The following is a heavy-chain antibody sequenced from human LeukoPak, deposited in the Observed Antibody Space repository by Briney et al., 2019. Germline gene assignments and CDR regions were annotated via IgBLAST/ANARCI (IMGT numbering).Heavy chain of an antibody. J-gene: IGHJ3*02. CDR1: GGSISSSIYY. D-gene: IGHD3-3*01. CDR2: IYYNANT. V-gene: IGHV4-39*07. CDR3: AGSGAIFGVVRPRAFDI. Sequence: SETLSLTCTVSGGSISSSIYYWGWIRQPPGKGLEWIGSIYYNANTYYNPSLKSRITISVDRSKNQFSLKLSSVTAADTAVYYCAGSGAIFGVVRPRAFDIWGQGTMVTVSS.